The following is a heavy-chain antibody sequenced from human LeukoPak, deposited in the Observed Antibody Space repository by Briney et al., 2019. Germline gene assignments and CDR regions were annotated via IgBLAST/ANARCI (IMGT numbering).Heavy chain of an antibody. CDR2: IKQDGSEK. J-gene: IGHJ4*02. CDR3: ARDFSDVRGNIFDS. D-gene: IGHD3-10*02. V-gene: IGHV3-7*01. Sequence: PGGSLRLSCAASGFTFSRYWMSWVRQAPGKGLEWVANIKQDGSEKDYVDSVKGRFTISRDNSKNSVYLQMNSLRAEDTAVYYCARDFSDVRGNIFDSWGQGTLVTVSS. CDR1: GFTFSRYW.